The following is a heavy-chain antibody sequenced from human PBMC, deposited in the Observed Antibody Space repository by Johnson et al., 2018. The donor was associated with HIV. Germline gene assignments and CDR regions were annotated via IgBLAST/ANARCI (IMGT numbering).Heavy chain of an antibody. V-gene: IGHV3-53*01. CDR1: GFTVSSNY. CDR2: IYSGGST. D-gene: IGHD4-23*01. Sequence: VQLVESGGGLIQPGGSLRLSCAASGFTVSSNYMSWVRQAPGKGLEWVSVIYSGGSTYYADSVKGRFTITRDNSKNTLYLQMNSRRAEDTAVYYCARGLRRTTVGNDAFDIWGQGTMVTVSS. CDR3: ARGLRRTTVGNDAFDI. J-gene: IGHJ3*02.